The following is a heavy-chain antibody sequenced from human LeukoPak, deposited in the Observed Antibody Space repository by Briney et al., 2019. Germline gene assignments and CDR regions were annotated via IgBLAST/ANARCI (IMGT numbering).Heavy chain of an antibody. CDR3: ARHSFSGSYYFEY. CDR2: IYYSGST. D-gene: IGHD1-26*01. Sequence: SETLSLTCTVSGGSISSGGYYWSWIRQHPGKGLEWIGYIYYSGSTYYNPPLKSRVTISVDTSKNQFSLKLSSVTAVDTAVYYCARHSFSGSYYFEYWGQGTLVTVSS. V-gene: IGHV4-31*03. J-gene: IGHJ4*02. CDR1: GGSISSGGYY.